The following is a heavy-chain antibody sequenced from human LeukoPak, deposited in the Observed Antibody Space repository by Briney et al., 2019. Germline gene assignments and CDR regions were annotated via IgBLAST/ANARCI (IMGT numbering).Heavy chain of an antibody. CDR3: VKEQSYGWYRAADY. J-gene: IGHJ4*02. Sequence: QPGGSLRLSCAASGFSFSACGMHWVRQAPGRGLEWLAVFSYDGIETHYADSVQGRLTISRDNSKNTLYLQMSNLRAEDTAVYYCVKEQSYGWYRAADYWGQGTLVTVSS. CDR2: FSYDGIET. V-gene: IGHV3-30*18. D-gene: IGHD6-19*01. CDR1: GFSFSACG.